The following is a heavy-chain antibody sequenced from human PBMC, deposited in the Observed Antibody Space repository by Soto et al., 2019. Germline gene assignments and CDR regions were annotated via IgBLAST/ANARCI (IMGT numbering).Heavy chain of an antibody. CDR3: ARERSAAGTGWFDP. Sequence: QVQLVQSGAEVKKPGASVKVSCKASGYTFTSYDINWVRQATGQGLEWMGWMNPNSGNTGYAQKLKGRATMTMNTSISTAYMELSSLRSEDTAVYYWARERSAAGTGWFDPWGQGTLVTVSS. J-gene: IGHJ5*02. CDR2: MNPNSGNT. V-gene: IGHV1-8*01. CDR1: GYTFTSYD. D-gene: IGHD6-13*01.